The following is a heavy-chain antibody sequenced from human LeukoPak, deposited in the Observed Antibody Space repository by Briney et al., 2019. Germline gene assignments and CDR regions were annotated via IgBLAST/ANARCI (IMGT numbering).Heavy chain of an antibody. CDR3: ARGYYDFWSGYSNQSPFDY. CDR2: INPNSGGT. Sequence: ASVKVSCKASGYTFTGYYMHWVRQAPGQGLEWMGWINPNSGGTNYAQKFQGRVTMTRDTSISTAYMELSRLRSDDTAVYYCARGYYDFWSGYSNQSPFDYWGQGTLVTVSS. CDR1: GYTFTGYY. V-gene: IGHV1-2*02. J-gene: IGHJ4*02. D-gene: IGHD3-3*01.